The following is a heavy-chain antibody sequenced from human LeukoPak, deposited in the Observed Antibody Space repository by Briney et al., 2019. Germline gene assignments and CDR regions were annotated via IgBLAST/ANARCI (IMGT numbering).Heavy chain of an antibody. CDR3: ARDRKEAVAGFDY. D-gene: IGHD6-19*01. Sequence: GGSLRLSCAASGFTFSSYAMHWVRQAPGKGLEWVAVISYDGSNKYYADSVKGRFTISRDNSKNTLYLQMNSLRAEDTAVYYCARDRKEAVAGFDYWGQGTLVTVSS. V-gene: IGHV3-30-3*01. CDR1: GFTFSSYA. CDR2: ISYDGSNK. J-gene: IGHJ4*02.